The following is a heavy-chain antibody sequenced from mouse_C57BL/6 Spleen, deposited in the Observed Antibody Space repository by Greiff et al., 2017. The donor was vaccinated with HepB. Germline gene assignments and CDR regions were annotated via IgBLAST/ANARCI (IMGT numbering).Heavy chain of an antibody. CDR3: AVYYSNYVGYAMDY. D-gene: IGHD2-5*01. Sequence: QVQLQQPGAELVRPGSSVKLSCKASGYTFTSYWMHWVKQRPIQGLEWIGNIDPSDSETHYNQKFKDKATLTVDKSSSTAYMQLSSLTSEDSAVYYCAVYYSNYVGYAMDYWGQGTSVTVSS. J-gene: IGHJ4*01. CDR2: IDPSDSET. CDR1: GYTFTSYW. V-gene: IGHV1-52*01.